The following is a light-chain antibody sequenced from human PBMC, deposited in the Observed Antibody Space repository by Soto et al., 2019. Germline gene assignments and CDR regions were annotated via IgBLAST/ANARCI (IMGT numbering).Light chain of an antibody. V-gene: IGKV3-20*01. Sequence: EIVLTQSPGTLSLSPGERATLSCRASESVRSSYLAWHQQKPGQAPRLVIYDASMRATGIPDRFSGSGSGTDFTLTISRLEPEDFAVYYCQQYHNTPITFGQGTRLEI. CDR3: QQYHNTPIT. CDR1: ESVRSSY. CDR2: DAS. J-gene: IGKJ5*01.